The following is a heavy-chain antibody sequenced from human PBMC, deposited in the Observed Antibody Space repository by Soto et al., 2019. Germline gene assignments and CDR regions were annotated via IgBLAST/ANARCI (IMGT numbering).Heavy chain of an antibody. V-gene: IGHV1-69*01. CDR1: GGIFSSFS. J-gene: IGHJ4*02. CDR2: IIPMTGTP. Sequence: QVQLVQSGAEVKTPGSSVEVSCKASGGIFSSFSITWVRQVPGHGLEWMGGIIPMTGTPNYAEKFQGRLTLTADASTSTVYLVQTSLKSEATAFYYCARGPIFPGATSWLTPGGEGSVVIVSP. D-gene: IGHD1-1*01. CDR3: ARGPIFPGATSWLTP.